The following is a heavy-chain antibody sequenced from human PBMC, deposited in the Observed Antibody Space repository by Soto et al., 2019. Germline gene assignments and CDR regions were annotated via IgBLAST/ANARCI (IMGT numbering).Heavy chain of an antibody. Sequence: GASVKVSCKSSGYTFTSYGISCVRQAPGQGLEWMGWISAYNGNTNYAQKLQGRVTMTTDTSTSTAYMELRSLRSDDTAVYYCARVDALVNWFDPWGQGTLVTVST. CDR3: ARVDALVNWFDP. D-gene: IGHD2-2*01. V-gene: IGHV1-18*01. J-gene: IGHJ5*02. CDR1: GYTFTSYG. CDR2: ISAYNGNT.